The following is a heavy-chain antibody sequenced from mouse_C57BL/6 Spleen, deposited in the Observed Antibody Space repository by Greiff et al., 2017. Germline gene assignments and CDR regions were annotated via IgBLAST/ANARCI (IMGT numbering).Heavy chain of an antibody. CDR2: IDPENGDT. D-gene: IGHD1-1*01. CDR3: TTETTVYYAMDY. Sequence: VHVKQSGAELVRPGASVKLSCTASGFNIKDDYMHWVKQRPEQGLEWIGWIDPENGDTEYASKFQGKATITADTSSNTAYLQLSSLTSEDTAVYYCTTETTVYYAMDYWGQGTSVTVSS. J-gene: IGHJ4*01. V-gene: IGHV14-4*01. CDR1: GFNIKDDY.